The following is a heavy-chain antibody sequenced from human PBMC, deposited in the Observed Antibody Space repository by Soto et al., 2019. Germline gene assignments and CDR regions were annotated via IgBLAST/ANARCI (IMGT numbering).Heavy chain of an antibody. J-gene: IGHJ6*02. CDR3: AKRSSLEPRPGVYYYGMDV. Sequence: PGWSLRLSCAASGFTFSSYGMHWVRQAPGKGLEWVAVISYDGSNKYYADSVKGRFTISRDNSKNTLYLQMNSLRAEDTAVYYCAKRSSLEPRPGVYYYGMDVWGQGTTVTVSS. D-gene: IGHD1-1*01. V-gene: IGHV3-30*18. CDR2: ISYDGSNK. CDR1: GFTFSSYG.